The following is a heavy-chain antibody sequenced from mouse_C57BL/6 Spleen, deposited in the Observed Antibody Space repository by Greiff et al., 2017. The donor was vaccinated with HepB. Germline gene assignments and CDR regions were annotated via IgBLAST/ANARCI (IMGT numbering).Heavy chain of an antibody. CDR1: GYTFTGYW. J-gene: IGHJ2*01. CDR2: ILSGSGST. Sequence: QVQLLQSGAELMKPGASLKLSCKATGYTFTGYWIEWVKQSPGHGLEWIGEILSGSGSTNYNEKFKGKATFTADTSSNTAYMQLSSLTTEASAIYCCTRLTGRRYFDHWGQGPTLTVSS. V-gene: IGHV1-9*01. D-gene: IGHD1-2*01. CDR3: TRLTGRRYFDH.